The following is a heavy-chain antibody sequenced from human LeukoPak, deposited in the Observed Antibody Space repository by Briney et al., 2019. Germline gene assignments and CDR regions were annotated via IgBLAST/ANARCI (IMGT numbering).Heavy chain of an antibody. J-gene: IGHJ4*02. D-gene: IGHD3-22*01. CDR3: VRYSDSSGIPDY. V-gene: IGHV1-18*04. Sequence: ASVKVSCKASGYTFTGYYMHWVRQAPGQGLEWMGWISAYNGHTNYAQKFQGRITMTTDTSTSTAYMGLRSLRSDDTAVYYCVRYSDSSGIPDYWGQGTLVIVSS. CDR2: ISAYNGHT. CDR1: GYTFTGYY.